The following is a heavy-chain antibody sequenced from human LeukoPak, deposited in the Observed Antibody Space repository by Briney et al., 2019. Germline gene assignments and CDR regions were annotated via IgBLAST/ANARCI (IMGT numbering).Heavy chain of an antibody. CDR2: IVVGSGNT. V-gene: IGHV1-58*01. CDR1: GFTFTSSA. D-gene: IGHD6-13*01. CDR3: AADPYSSSSGFDP. Sequence: ASVKVSCKASGFTFTSSAVQWVRQARGQRLEWIGWIVVGSGNTNYAQKFQERATITRDMSTSTAYMELSSLRSEDTAVYYCAADPYSSSSGFDPWGQGTLVTVSS. J-gene: IGHJ5*02.